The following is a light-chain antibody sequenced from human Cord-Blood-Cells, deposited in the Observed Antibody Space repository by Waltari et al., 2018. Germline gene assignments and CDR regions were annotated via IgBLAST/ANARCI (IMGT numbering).Light chain of an antibody. CDR3: QQSYSTPPRT. CDR1: QSISSD. V-gene: IGKV1-39*01. Sequence: DIQMTQSPSSLSASVGDRVTITCRASQSISSDLNWYQQKPGKAPKLLIYAASSLQSGVPSRCSGSGSGTDFTLTISSLQPEDFATYYCQQSYSTPPRTFGGGTKVEIK. CDR2: AAS. J-gene: IGKJ4*01.